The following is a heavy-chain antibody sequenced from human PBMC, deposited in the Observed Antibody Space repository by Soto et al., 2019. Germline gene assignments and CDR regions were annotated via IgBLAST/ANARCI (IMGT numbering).Heavy chain of an antibody. D-gene: IGHD3-10*01. Sequence: QEQLVQSGAEVKKPGASVKVSCKASGYTFTNYDINWVRQAPGQGLGRMGWMNPNSGNTDIAQKFQGRVTMTRHTSISTAYMELSSLTSDDTAVFYCAREASFSGSGRGIYYYALDVWGQGTTVTVSS. CDR1: GYTFTNYD. V-gene: IGHV1-8*01. CDR2: MNPNSGNT. CDR3: AREASFSGSGRGIYYYALDV. J-gene: IGHJ6*02.